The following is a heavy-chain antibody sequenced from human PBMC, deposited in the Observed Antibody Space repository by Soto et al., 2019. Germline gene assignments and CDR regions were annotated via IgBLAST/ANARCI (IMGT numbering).Heavy chain of an antibody. CDR1: GGSISSYY. J-gene: IGHJ6*02. V-gene: IGHV4-4*07. CDR3: ARDPPLYSRPTKGSYYGMDV. Sequence: SETLSLTCTVSGGSISSYYWSWIRQPAGKGLEWIGRIYTSGSTNYNPSLKSRVTMSVDTSKNQFTLKLSSVTAADTAVYYCARDPPLYSRPTKGSYYGMDVWGQGTTVTVSS. D-gene: IGHD5-18*01. CDR2: IYTSGST.